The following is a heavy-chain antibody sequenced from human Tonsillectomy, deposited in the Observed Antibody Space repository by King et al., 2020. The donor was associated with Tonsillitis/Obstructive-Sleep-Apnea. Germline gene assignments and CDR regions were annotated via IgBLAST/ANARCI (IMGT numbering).Heavy chain of an antibody. D-gene: IGHD2-15*01. V-gene: IGHV3-23*04. CDR2: LSASGLTT. CDR3: VKDGDIVVEVAAD. Sequence: QLVESGGGLVQPGGSLRLSCGASGFTFTSYAMSWVRQAPGKGLEWVAGLSASGLTTYYADSVMGRFTISRDNSKNTLNLEMNSLRPEDTALYYCVKDGDIVVEVAADWGQGTLVTVSS. CDR1: GFTFTSYA. J-gene: IGHJ4*02.